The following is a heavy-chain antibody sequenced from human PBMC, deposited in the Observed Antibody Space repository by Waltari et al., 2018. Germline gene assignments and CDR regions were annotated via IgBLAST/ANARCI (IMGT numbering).Heavy chain of an antibody. CDR3: VGGRAADY. CDR2: SYYSVTT. D-gene: IGHD6-13*01. V-gene: IGHV4-39*01. CDR1: GGSISGSRYY. Sequence: QLQLQESGPGLVKPSETLSLTCTVSGGSISGSRYYWGWIRQPPWKGLEWIGSSYYSVTTSYNPSLKSRVTTSVDTSKNQFSLRLSSVTAADTAVYYCVGGRAADYWGQGILVTVSS. J-gene: IGHJ4*02.